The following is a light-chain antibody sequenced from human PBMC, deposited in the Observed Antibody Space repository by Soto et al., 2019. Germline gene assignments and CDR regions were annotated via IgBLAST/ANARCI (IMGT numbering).Light chain of an antibody. J-gene: IGKJ1*01. CDR2: KAS. V-gene: IGKV1-5*03. CDR1: QSISSW. CDR3: QQYNSFIWT. Sequence: DIQMTQSPSTLSASVRDRVTIVRRASQSISSWLAWYQQKPGKAPKLLISKASNLDSGVPSRFSGSGSGTEFNLTISSLQPEDFATYYCQQYNSFIWTFGRGTKVDIK.